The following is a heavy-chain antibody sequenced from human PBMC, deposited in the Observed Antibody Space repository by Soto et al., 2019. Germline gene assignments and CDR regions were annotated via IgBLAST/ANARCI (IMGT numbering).Heavy chain of an antibody. V-gene: IGHV3-15*07. CDR2: IKSKTDGGTT. CDR1: GFTFSNAW. J-gene: IGHJ4*02. D-gene: IGHD2-2*01. Sequence: EVQLVESGGGLVKPGGSLRLSCAASGFTFSNAWMNWVRQAPGKGLEWVGRIKSKTDGGTTDYAAPVKGRFTISRDDSKNTLYLQMNSLKTEDTAVYYCTTASDGGMVVGEFDYWGQGTLVTVSS. CDR3: TTASDGGMVVGEFDY.